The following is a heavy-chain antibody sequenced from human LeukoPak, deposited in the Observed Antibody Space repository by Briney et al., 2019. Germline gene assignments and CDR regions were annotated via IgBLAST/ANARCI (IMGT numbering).Heavy chain of an antibody. J-gene: IGHJ4*02. Sequence: GGSLRLSCAASGFTFSAFSINWVRQAPGKGLEWVSYISSSSSTIYYADSVKGRFTISRDNAKNSLYLQMNSLRDEDTAVYYCARVGVEGVTTGCSFDYWGRGTLVTVSS. D-gene: IGHD4-17*01. CDR1: GFTFSAFS. CDR3: ARVGVEGVTTGCSFDY. V-gene: IGHV3-48*02. CDR2: ISSSSSTI.